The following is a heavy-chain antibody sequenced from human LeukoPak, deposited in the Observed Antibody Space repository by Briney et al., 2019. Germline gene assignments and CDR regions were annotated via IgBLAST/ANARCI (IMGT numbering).Heavy chain of an antibody. D-gene: IGHD6-19*01. CDR2: IYYSGST. CDR3: ARLTGIAVAQK. J-gene: IGHJ4*02. CDR1: GGSISSSSYY. V-gene: IGHV4-39*01. Sequence: SETLSLTCTVSGGSISSSSYYWGWIRQPPGKGLVWIGSIYYSGSTYYNPSLKSRVTISVNTSKNQFSLKLSSVTAADTAVYYCARLTGIAVAQKWGQGTLVTVSS.